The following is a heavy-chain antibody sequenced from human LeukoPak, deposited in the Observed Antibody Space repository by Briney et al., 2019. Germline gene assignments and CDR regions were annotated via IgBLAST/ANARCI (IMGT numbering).Heavy chain of an antibody. CDR1: GGSFSGYY. Sequence: PSETLSLTCAVYGGSFSGYYWSWTRQPPGKGLEWIGEIDHSGSTNYNPSLKSRVTISVDTSKNQFSLKLSSVTAADTAVYYCARGLRFLEWSLTNWGQGTLVTVSS. J-gene: IGHJ4*02. CDR3: ARGLRFLEWSLTN. V-gene: IGHV4-34*01. D-gene: IGHD3-3*01. CDR2: IDHSGST.